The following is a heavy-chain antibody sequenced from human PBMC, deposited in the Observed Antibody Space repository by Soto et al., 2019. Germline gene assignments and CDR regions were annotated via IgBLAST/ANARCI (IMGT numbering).Heavy chain of an antibody. CDR2: IYGDGTTT. CDR3: ARSCCGEQNWFDP. V-gene: IGHV3-74*01. CDR1: GGTFSGYW. J-gene: IGHJ5*02. Sequence: EVQLVESGGDLVQPGGSLRLSCAASGGTFSGYWMHWVRRVPGKGLVWVSRIYGDGTTTTYADPVQGRFTISRDTGKNTVYLQMNSLRVDDTGVYFCARSCCGEQNWFDPWGQGTLVTVSS. D-gene: IGHD4-17*01.